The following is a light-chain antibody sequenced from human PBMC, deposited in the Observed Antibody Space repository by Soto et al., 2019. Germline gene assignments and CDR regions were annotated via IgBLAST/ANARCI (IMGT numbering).Light chain of an antibody. CDR3: QQSFTTPYT. Sequence: DIQMTQSPSFLSASIGDRVIITCRASQSINYYLNWYQQQPGKAPKLLVSTAASLRSGVPSRFSGSASGTDFALTISSLQPEDFATYYCQQSFTTPYTFGQGTKLEI. J-gene: IGKJ2*01. CDR2: TAA. V-gene: IGKV1-39*01. CDR1: QSINYY.